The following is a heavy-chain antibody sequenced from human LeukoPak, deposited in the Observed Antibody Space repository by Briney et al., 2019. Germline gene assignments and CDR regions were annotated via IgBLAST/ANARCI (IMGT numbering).Heavy chain of an antibody. CDR2: IYPGDSDT. D-gene: IGHD2-15*01. V-gene: IGHV5-51*03. Sequence: GESLKISRKGSGYSFTSYWIGWVRQMPGKGLEWMGIIYPGDSDTRYSPSFQGQVTISADKSISTAYLQWSSLKASDTTMYYCARGGALGYCSGGSCYMADYWGQGTLVTVSS. CDR1: GYSFTSYW. CDR3: ARGGALGYCSGGSCYMADY. J-gene: IGHJ4*02.